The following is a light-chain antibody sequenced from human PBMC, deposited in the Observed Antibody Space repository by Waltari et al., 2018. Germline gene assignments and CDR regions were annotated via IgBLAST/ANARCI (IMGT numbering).Light chain of an antibody. CDR2: EDN. Sequence: SHELPQPPSVSVSPGQTARITCSGDALPTKYISWYQQKSGQAPVMLIYEDNKRPSGIPERFSGSSSGTLATLTVSGAVVEDEGDYYCYSTDSSSFPLFGGGTRLTVL. J-gene: IGLJ3*02. CDR3: YSTDSSSFPL. CDR1: ALPTKY. V-gene: IGLV3-10*01.